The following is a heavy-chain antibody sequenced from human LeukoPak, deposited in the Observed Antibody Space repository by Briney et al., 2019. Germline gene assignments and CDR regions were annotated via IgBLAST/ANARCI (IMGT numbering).Heavy chain of an antibody. Sequence: PSETLSLTCAVYGGSFSGYYWSWIRQPPGKGLEWIGEINHSGSTNYNPSLKSRVTISVDTSKNQFSLKLNSVTAADTAVYYCARFWPGNWFDPWGQGTLVTVSS. CDR2: INHSGST. CDR1: GGSFSGYY. D-gene: IGHD3-3*01. V-gene: IGHV4-34*01. CDR3: ARFWPGNWFDP. J-gene: IGHJ5*02.